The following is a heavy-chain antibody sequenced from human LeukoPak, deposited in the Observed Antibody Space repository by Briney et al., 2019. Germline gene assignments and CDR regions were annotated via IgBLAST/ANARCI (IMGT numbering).Heavy chain of an antibody. Sequence: GGSLRLSCAASGFTVSSNYMSWVRQAPGKGLERVSVIYSGGSTYYADSVKGRFTNSRDNSKNTLYLQMNSLRAEDTAVYYCAKDGVGAYDYWGQGTLVTVSS. D-gene: IGHD1-26*01. J-gene: IGHJ4*02. CDR2: IYSGGST. CDR1: GFTVSSNY. CDR3: AKDGVGAYDY. V-gene: IGHV3-53*01.